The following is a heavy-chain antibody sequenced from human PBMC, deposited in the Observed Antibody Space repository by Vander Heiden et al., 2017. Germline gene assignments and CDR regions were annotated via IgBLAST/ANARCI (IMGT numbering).Heavy chain of an antibody. CDR3: ARDPGYSRS. V-gene: IGHV3-11*01. Sequence: QVQLVMSGGGLVKPGASLRLSCATSGFPFSDYYMSLILQAAGKGLEWVSYISSSGSTRYYADSVKGRFTISRDNAKNSLYLQMNSLRAEDTAVYYCARDPGYSRSWGHGTLVTVSS. D-gene: IGHD6-13*01. CDR2: ISSSGSTR. J-gene: IGHJ5*01. CDR1: GFPFSDYY.